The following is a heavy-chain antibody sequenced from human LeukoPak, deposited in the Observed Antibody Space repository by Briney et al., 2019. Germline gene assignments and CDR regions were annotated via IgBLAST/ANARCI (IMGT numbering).Heavy chain of an antibody. Sequence: GGSLRLSCAASGFTFSSYGMHWVRQAPGKGLEWVAFIRYDGSNKYYADSVKGRFTISRDNSKNTLYVQMSSLRAEDTAVYYCAKDSSVYHYDSGNLGYWGQGTLVTVSS. CDR3: AKDSSVYHYDSGNLGY. J-gene: IGHJ4*02. D-gene: IGHD3-22*01. V-gene: IGHV3-30*02. CDR2: IRYDGSNK. CDR1: GFTFSSYG.